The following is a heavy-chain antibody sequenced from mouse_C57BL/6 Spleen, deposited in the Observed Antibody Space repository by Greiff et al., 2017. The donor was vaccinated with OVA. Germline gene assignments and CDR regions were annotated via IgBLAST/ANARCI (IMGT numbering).Heavy chain of an antibody. CDR2: INPSNGGT. J-gene: IGHJ4*01. CDR3: ARSGDYDGGYYAMDY. V-gene: IGHV1-53*01. Sequence: QVQLQQPGTELVKPGASVKLSCKASGYTFTSYWMHWVKQRPGQGLEWIGNINPSNGGTNYNEKFKSKATLTVDTSSSTAYMQLSSLTSEDSAVYYCARSGDYDGGYYAMDYWGQGTSVTVSS. D-gene: IGHD2-4*01. CDR1: GYTFTSYW.